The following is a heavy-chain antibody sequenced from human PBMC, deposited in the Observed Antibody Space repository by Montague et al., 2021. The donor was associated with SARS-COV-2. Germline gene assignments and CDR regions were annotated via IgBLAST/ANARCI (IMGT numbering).Heavy chain of an antibody. J-gene: IGHJ6*02. CDR2: IWHGGST. Sequence: SETLSLTCTVSHYSITYAYYWGWVRQPPGKGLEWIGNIWHGGSTXXNPSLKSRVTISVDTSKNQFSLKLTSVTAADTAVYCCARTSQYCDTTSCYLPNAMDVWGQGTTVTVSS. CDR1: HYSITYAYY. CDR3: ARTSQYCDTTSCYLPNAMDV. V-gene: IGHV4-38-2*02. D-gene: IGHD2-2*01.